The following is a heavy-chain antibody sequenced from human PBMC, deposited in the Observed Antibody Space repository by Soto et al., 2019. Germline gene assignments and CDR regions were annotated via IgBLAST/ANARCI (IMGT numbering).Heavy chain of an antibody. CDR2: ISYDGSNK. CDR1: GCTFSNNA. D-gene: IGHD1-1*01. V-gene: IGHV3-30-3*01. J-gene: IGHJ6*02. CDR3: ARGKTTSAFSDMDV. Sequence: QVQLVESGGGVVQPGRSLRLSCAASGCTFSNNAMDWVRQAPGKGLELVAVISYDGSNKYIAESVKGRFTISRDNSKNTLFLQLNSLRAEDTAVYYCARGKTTSAFSDMDVGGQGTTVTVSS.